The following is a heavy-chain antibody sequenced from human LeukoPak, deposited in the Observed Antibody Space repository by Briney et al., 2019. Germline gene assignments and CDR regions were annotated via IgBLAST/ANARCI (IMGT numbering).Heavy chain of an antibody. CDR2: MNPSSGNA. D-gene: IGHD6-19*01. Sequence: GASVKVSCKASGYTFSSHHINWVRQATGQGLEWMGWMNPSSGNAGYAQKFQGRVTMPRNTSISTAYMELSSLRSDDTAVYYCARLGVAGDFDYWGQGTLVTVSS. CDR1: GYTFSSHH. CDR3: ARLGVAGDFDY. J-gene: IGHJ4*02. V-gene: IGHV1-8*01.